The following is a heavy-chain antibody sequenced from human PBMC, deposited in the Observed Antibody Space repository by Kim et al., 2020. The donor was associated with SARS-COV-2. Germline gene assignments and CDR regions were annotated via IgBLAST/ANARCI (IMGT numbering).Heavy chain of an antibody. Sequence: ASVKVSCKASGNTFTDYYIHWVRQAPGQGLEWMGWINPTSGATSYEQKFQGRVSVTKDTSITTANMDLSRLRSDDTAVYYCARERGSTYDYWGQGTLVTVSS. CDR3: ARERGSTYDY. CDR1: GNTFTDYY. D-gene: IGHD6-13*01. J-gene: IGHJ4*02. CDR2: INPTSGAT. V-gene: IGHV1-2*02.